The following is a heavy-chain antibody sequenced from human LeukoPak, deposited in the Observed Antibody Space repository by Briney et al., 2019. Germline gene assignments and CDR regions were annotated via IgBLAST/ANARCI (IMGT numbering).Heavy chain of an antibody. D-gene: IGHD2-2*01. CDR3: ARVWYQLLFPYYYYYMDV. V-gene: IGHV4-61*01. CDR1: GGSISSGSYY. CDR2: IYYSGST. J-gene: IGHJ6*03. Sequence: PSQTLSLTCTVSGGSISSGSYYWSWIRQPPGKGLEWIGYIYYSGSTNYNPSLKSRVTISVDTSKNQFSLKLSSVTAADTAVYYCARVWYQLLFPYYYYYMDVWGKGTTVTVSS.